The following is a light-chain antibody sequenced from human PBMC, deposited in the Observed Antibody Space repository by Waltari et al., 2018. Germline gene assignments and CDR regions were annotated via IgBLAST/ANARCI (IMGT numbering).Light chain of an antibody. V-gene: IGLV3-21*04. CDR2: YDN. J-gene: IGLJ2*01. Sequence: SYVLTQPPSVSVAPGETSRITCGGDHIGGYSVHWYQQKPGQAPVLVLYYDNNRPSGIPERSSGSNFGNTATLTISRFESGDEADYYCQVSDSTADLVVFGGGTKLTVL. CDR1: HIGGYS. CDR3: QVSDSTADLVV.